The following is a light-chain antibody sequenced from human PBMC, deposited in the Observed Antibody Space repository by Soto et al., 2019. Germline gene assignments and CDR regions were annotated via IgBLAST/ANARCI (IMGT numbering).Light chain of an antibody. V-gene: IGLV2-14*01. CDR2: EVS. CDR1: SSDVGGYNF. CDR3: SSYTSSTTLWV. J-gene: IGLJ3*02. Sequence: QSALTQPASVSGSPGQSITISCTGTSSDVGGYNFVSWYQQHPGKAPKLIIYEVSNRPSEISNRFSGSKSGNTASLTISGLQAEDEADYYCSSYTSSTTLWVFGGGTKLTVL.